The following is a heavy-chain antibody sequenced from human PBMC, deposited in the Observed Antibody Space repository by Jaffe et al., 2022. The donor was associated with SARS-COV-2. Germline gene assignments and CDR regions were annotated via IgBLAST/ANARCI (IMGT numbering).Heavy chain of an antibody. J-gene: IGHJ4*02. Sequence: QVQLQESGPGLVKPSETLSLTCTVSGGSISSYYWSWIRQPPGKGLEWIGYIYYSGSTNYNPSLKSRVTISVDTSKNQFSLKLSSVTAADTAVYYCARGVDTAMVGYFDYWGQGTLVTVSS. CDR2: IYYSGST. CDR1: GGSISSYY. CDR3: ARGVDTAMVGYFDY. D-gene: IGHD5-18*01. V-gene: IGHV4-59*01.